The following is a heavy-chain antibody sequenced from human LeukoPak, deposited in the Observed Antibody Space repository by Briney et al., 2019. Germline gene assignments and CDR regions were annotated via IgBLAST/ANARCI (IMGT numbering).Heavy chain of an antibody. D-gene: IGHD3-10*01. CDR2: IYYSGST. J-gene: IGHJ4*02. Sequence: PSETLSLTCTVSGGSISSYYWSWIRHPPGKGLEWIGYIYYSGSTNYNPSLKSRVTISVDTSKNQFSLKLSSVTAADTAVYYCARGRITPQNFDYWGQGTLVTVSS. CDR1: GGSISSYY. V-gene: IGHV4-59*01. CDR3: ARGRITPQNFDY.